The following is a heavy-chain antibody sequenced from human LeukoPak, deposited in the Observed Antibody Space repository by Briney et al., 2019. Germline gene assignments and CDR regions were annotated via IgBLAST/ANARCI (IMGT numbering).Heavy chain of an antibody. Sequence: GASVKVSCKASGYTFTNYGFSWVRQAPGQGLEWMGWISAYNGYTDYAQKFQFRVTTTTDTSTSTAYMELSSLRSEDTAVYYCARDERTKPFDYWGQGTLVTVSS. J-gene: IGHJ4*02. CDR1: GYTFTNYG. CDR2: ISAYNGYT. V-gene: IGHV1-18*01. CDR3: ARDERTKPFDY.